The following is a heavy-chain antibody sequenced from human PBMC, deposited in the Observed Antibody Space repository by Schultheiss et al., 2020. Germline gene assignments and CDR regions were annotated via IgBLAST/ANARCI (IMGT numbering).Heavy chain of an antibody. Sequence: SQTLSLTCTVSGGSISSSSYYWGWIRQPPGKGLEWIGSIYYSGSTYYNPSLKSRVTISVDTSKNQFSLKLSSVTAADTAVYYCARRSYYYYGMDVWGQGTTVTVSS. CDR2: IYYSGST. V-gene: IGHV4-39*01. J-gene: IGHJ6*02. CDR1: GGSISSSSYY. CDR3: ARRSYYYYGMDV.